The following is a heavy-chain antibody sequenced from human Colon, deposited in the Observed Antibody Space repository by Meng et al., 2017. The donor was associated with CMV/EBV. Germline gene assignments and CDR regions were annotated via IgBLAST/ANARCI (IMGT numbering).Heavy chain of an antibody. Sequence: GESLKISCAASGFTFSSFEMNWVRQAPGKGLEWISHISTQSLTTVYADSVKGRFNISRDNAKNSVYLQMNSLRAEDTAVYYCARKGWNYREAFDMWGQGTRVTVSS. CDR3: ARKGWNYREAFDM. CDR1: GFTFSSFE. CDR2: ISTQSLTT. V-gene: IGHV3-48*03. J-gene: IGHJ3*02. D-gene: IGHD3-16*02.